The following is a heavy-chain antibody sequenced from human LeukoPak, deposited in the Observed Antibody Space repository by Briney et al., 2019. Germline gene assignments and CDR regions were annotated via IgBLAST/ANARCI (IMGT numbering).Heavy chain of an antibody. V-gene: IGHV3-23*01. CDR1: GFTFSSYA. CDR2: ISGSGGST. Sequence: GGSLRLSCAASGFTFSSYAMSWVRQAPGKGLEWVSAISGSGGSTYYADSVKGRFTISRDNSKNSLYLQMNSLRTEDTALYYCAKDVYGGNMGDLGYWGQGTLVTVSS. CDR3: AKDVYGGNMGDLGY. J-gene: IGHJ4*02. D-gene: IGHD4-23*01.